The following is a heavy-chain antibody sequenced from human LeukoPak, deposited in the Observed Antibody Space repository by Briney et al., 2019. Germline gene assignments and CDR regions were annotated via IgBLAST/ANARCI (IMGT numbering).Heavy chain of an antibody. CDR3: ARDGCSSTSCYGRGWFDP. J-gene: IGHJ5*02. CDR1: GGSISSGDYY. Sequence: SETLSLTCTVPGGSISSGDYYWSWIRQPPGKGLEWRGYIYYSGSTYYNPSLKSRVTISVDTSKNQFSLKLSSVTAADTAVYYCARDGCSSTSCYGRGWFDPWGQGTLATVSS. V-gene: IGHV4-30-4*01. CDR2: IYYSGST. D-gene: IGHD2-2*01.